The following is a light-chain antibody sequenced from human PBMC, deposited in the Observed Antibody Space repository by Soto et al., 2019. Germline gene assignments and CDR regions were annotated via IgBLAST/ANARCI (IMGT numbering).Light chain of an antibody. V-gene: IGKV3-20*01. CDR3: QQYSPSPSYT. CDR1: QGISSAF. Sequence: EIVLTQSPDTLSLSPGEGATLSCRASQGISSAFFAWYQQKPGLPPRLLIYSTSSRASGVPDRFSGSGSGTDFTLTISRVEPEDSAMYYCQQYSPSPSYTFGQGTKLAIK. CDR2: STS. J-gene: IGKJ2*01.